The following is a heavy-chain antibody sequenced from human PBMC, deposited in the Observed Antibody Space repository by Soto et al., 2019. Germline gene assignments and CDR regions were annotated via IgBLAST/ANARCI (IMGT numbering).Heavy chain of an antibody. Sequence: QVQLQQWGAGLLKPSETLSLTCAVYGGSFSGYYWSWIRQPPGKGLEWIGEINHSGSTNYNPSLKSRVTISVDTSKNQFSLKLSSVTAADTAVYYCARAANYVLPRWGQGTLVTVSS. CDR1: GGSFSGYY. V-gene: IGHV4-34*01. J-gene: IGHJ4*02. CDR3: ARAANYVLPR. D-gene: IGHD3-10*01. CDR2: INHSGST.